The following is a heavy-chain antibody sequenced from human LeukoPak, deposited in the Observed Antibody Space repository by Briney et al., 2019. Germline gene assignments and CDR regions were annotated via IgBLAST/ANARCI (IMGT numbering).Heavy chain of an antibody. Sequence: PGGSLRLSCAASGFTFSSYGMHWVRQAPGKGLEWVAFIRYDGTNKYYADSVKGRFTISRDNSKNTLYLQMNSLRAEDTAVYYCAKDPPSVGATPVDGWGQGTLVTVSS. CDR2: IRYDGTNK. V-gene: IGHV3-30*02. CDR3: AKDPPSVGATPVDG. D-gene: IGHD1-26*01. J-gene: IGHJ4*02. CDR1: GFTFSSYG.